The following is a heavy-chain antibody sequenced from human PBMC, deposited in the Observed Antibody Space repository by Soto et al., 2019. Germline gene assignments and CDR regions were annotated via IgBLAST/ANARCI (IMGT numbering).Heavy chain of an antibody. Sequence: EVQLVESGGGLVQPGGSLRLSCAASGFTFSSYWMSWVRQAPGKGLEWVANIKQDGSEKYYVDSVKGRFTISRDNAKNSLYLQMNSLRAEDTAVYYCARDTPSGVVGAGLHYYYYGMDVWGQGTTVTVSS. J-gene: IGHJ6*02. CDR2: IKQDGSEK. CDR3: ARDTPSGVVGAGLHYYYYGMDV. CDR1: GFTFSSYW. V-gene: IGHV3-7*03. D-gene: IGHD1-26*01.